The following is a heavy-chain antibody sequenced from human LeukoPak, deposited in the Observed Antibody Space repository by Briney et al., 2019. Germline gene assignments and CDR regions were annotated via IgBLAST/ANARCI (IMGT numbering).Heavy chain of an antibody. Sequence: PGGSLRPSCAASGFTFSSYAMSWVRQAPGKGLEWVSAISGSGGSTYYADSVKGRFTISRDNSKNTLYLQMNSLRAEDTAVYYCANRPRIAVAYYYYYYMDVWGKGTTVTVSS. CDR1: GFTFSSYA. V-gene: IGHV3-23*01. CDR2: ISGSGGST. CDR3: ANRPRIAVAYYYYYYMDV. J-gene: IGHJ6*03. D-gene: IGHD6-19*01.